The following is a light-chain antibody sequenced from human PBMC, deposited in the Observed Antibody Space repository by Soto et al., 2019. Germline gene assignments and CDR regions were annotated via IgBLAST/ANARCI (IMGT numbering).Light chain of an antibody. CDR1: QSISGW. V-gene: IGKV1-5*02. CDR2: DAS. J-gene: IGKJ2*01. CDR3: QQYNSDPGT. Sequence: DIQMTQSPSTLSASVGDRVTIICRASQSISGWLAWYQQKPGKVPKLLIFDASTLESGVPSRFGGSGSGTECTFTISSLQPDDFATYYCQQYNSDPGTFGQGTKLEIK.